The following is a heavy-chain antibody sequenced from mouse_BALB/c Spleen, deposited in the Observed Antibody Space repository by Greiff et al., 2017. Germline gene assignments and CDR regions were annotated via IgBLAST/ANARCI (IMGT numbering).Heavy chain of an antibody. Sequence: EVQRVESGGGLVKPGGSLKLSCAASGFTFSSYAMSWVRQTPEKRLEWVATISSGGSYTYYPDSVKGRFTISRDNAKNTLYLQMSSLRSEDTAMYYCARHGYGNPENAMDYWGQGTSVTVSS. V-gene: IGHV5-9-3*01. D-gene: IGHD2-10*02. CDR3: ARHGYGNPENAMDY. CDR1: GFTFSSYA. CDR2: ISSGGSYT. J-gene: IGHJ4*01.